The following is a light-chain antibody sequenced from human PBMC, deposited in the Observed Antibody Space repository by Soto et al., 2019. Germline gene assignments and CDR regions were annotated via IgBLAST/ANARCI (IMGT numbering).Light chain of an antibody. Sequence: QSVLTQPASVSGSPGQSITISCTGTSSDVGGYNYVSWYQLHPGKAPKLMIYEVANRPSGVSNRFSGSKSGNTASLTISGLQAEDEADYYCSSYASSSTLVFGGGNQLTVL. CDR2: EVA. CDR1: SSDVGGYNY. V-gene: IGLV2-14*01. CDR3: SSYASSSTLV. J-gene: IGLJ2*01.